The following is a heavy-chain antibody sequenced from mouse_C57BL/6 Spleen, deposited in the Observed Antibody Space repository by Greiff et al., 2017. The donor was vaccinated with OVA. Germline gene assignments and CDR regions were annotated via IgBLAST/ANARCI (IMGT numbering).Heavy chain of an antibody. D-gene: IGHD5-1-1*01. J-gene: IGHJ1*03. Sequence: DVMLVESGGDLVKPGGSLKLSCAASGFTFSSYGMSWVRQTPDKRLEWVATISSGGSYTYYPDSVKGRFTISRDNAKNTLYLQMSSLKSEDTAMYYCARHTAGYFDVWGTGTTVTVSS. CDR2: ISSGGSYT. V-gene: IGHV5-6*02. CDR1: GFTFSSYG. CDR3: ARHTAGYFDV.